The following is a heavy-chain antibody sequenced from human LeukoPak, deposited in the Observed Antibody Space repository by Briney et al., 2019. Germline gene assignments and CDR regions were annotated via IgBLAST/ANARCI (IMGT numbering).Heavy chain of an antibody. D-gene: IGHD3-10*01. Sequence: GGSLRLSCAASGFTFRNFWMSWVRQAPGKGLEWVANIKQDGSEKYYMDSVKGRFTISRDNARNSLYLQMNSLRAEDTAVYYCARDLGMVRSWGQGTLVTVSS. V-gene: IGHV3-7*01. J-gene: IGHJ4*02. CDR2: IKQDGSEK. CDR3: ARDLGMVRS. CDR1: GFTFRNFW.